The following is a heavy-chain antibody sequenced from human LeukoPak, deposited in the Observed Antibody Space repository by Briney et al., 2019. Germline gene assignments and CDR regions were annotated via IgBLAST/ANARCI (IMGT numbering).Heavy chain of an antibody. D-gene: IGHD3-16*01. CDR3: ARRSQLGGFYDY. J-gene: IGHJ4*02. Sequence: GGSLRLSCATSEFTFSSYWMHWVRQVPGKGLVWVSRINGDGSTTLYADSVKGRFTISRDNAKNTLYLEMNSLRAEDTALYYCARRSQLGGFYDYWGQGTLVTVSS. V-gene: IGHV3-74*01. CDR2: INGDGSTT. CDR1: EFTFSSYW.